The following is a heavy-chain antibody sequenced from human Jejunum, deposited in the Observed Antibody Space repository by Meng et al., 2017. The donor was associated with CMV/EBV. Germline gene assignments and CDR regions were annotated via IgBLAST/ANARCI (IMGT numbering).Heavy chain of an antibody. CDR3: AKLSDV. CDR1: GFTFSSPS. Sequence: LKIPCAASGFTFSSPSMSWVRQAPGKGLEWVSAITGSGGSTYYADSVKGRFTISRDNSRNTLYLQMNSLRAEDTAVYYCAKLSDVWGQGTTVTVSS. J-gene: IGHJ6*02. CDR2: ITGSGGST. V-gene: IGHV3-23*01. D-gene: IGHD5/OR15-5a*01.